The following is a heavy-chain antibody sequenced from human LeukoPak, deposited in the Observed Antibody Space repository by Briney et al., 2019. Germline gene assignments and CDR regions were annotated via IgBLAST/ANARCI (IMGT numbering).Heavy chain of an antibody. CDR3: ARDKSGYGGD. CDR2: INAGNGNT. Sequence: ASVKVSCKAAGYTFTRYAMHWVRQAPGQRLEWMGWINAGNGNTNYAQKLQGRVTMTTDTSTSTAYMELRSLRSDDTAVYYCARDKSGYGGDWGQGTLVTVSS. J-gene: IGHJ4*02. D-gene: IGHD5-12*01. CDR1: GYTFTRYA. V-gene: IGHV1-3*01.